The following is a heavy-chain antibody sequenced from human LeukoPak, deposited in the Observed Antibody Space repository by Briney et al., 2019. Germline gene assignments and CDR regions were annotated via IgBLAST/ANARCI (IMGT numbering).Heavy chain of an antibody. Sequence: ASVKVSCKASGYSFTRFGISWVRQAPGQGLEWMGWVSALYGHTNYAQKFQGRVTMTTDTSTSTAYMELWSLRSDNTAVYYCARDFYHGHCAGLSCFLLDSWGQGALVIVSS. D-gene: IGHD2-8*02. CDR1: GYSFTRFG. J-gene: IGHJ4*02. V-gene: IGHV1-18*01. CDR2: VSALYGHT. CDR3: ARDFYHGHCAGLSCFLLDS.